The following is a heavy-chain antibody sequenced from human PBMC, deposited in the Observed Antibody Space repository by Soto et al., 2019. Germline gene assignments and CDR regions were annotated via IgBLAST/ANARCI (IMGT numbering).Heavy chain of an antibody. J-gene: IGHJ4*02. D-gene: IGHD3-3*01. CDR2: IYWDDDT. V-gene: IGHV2-5*02. CDR1: GFSLTTSGVG. CDR3: SHQVLRTVFGLVTATEIYFDY. Sequence: QITLNESGPMQVKPSKTLTLTCTFSGFSLTTSGVGVGLIRQSPGKSPEWLPHIYWDDDTRYSPSLKSRLNSTKEPAKNQVVLTMADMHHEENGTYYWSHQVLRTVFGLVTATEIYFDYWGQGDPVAGS.